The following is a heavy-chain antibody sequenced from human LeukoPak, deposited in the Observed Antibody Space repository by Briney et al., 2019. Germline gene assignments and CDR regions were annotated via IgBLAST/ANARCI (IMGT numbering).Heavy chain of an antibody. D-gene: IGHD1-26*01. V-gene: IGHV4-34*01. CDR3: ARGLTSGSYLSPTFDY. CDR2: INHSGST. Sequence: PSETLSLTCAVYGGSFSGYYWSWIRQPPGKGLEWIGEINHSGSTNYNPSLKSRVTISVDTSKNQFSLKLSSVTAADTAVYYCARGLTSGSYLSPTFDYWGQGTLVTVSS. CDR1: GGSFSGYY. J-gene: IGHJ4*02.